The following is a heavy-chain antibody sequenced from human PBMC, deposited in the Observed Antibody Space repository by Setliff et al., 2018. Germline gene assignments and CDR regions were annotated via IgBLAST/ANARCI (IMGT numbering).Heavy chain of an antibody. J-gene: IGHJ4*02. CDR1: GGSISSYY. Sequence: SETLSLTCTVSGGSISSYYWSWIRQPPGKRLEWIGEIIHSGSTNYNPSLKSRVTISMDTSKNQFSLKLSSVTAADTAVYYCARSFSRREKFLLDYWGQGALVTSPQ. V-gene: IGHV4-34*12. CDR3: ARSFSRREKFLLDY. CDR2: IIHSGST.